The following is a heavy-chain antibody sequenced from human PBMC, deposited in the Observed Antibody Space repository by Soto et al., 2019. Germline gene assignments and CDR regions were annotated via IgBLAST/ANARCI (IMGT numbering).Heavy chain of an antibody. J-gene: IGHJ6*03. V-gene: IGHV3-21*01. D-gene: IGHD3-10*01. CDR2: ISYSTSYI. CDR3: ARDGRGDGDYFSYMDV. CDR1: RFTFSGST. Sequence: GGSLRLSCVASRFTFSGSTMNWVRQAPGKGLEWVSSISYSTSYIYYADSVKGRFTISRDNAKNSLYLQMNSLRAEDTAVYYCARDGRGDGDYFSYMDVWGKGTTVTVSS.